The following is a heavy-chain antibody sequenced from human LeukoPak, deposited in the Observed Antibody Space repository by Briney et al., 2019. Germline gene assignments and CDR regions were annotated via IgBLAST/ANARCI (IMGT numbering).Heavy chain of an antibody. V-gene: IGHV3-7*01. CDR2: IKQDGSEK. J-gene: IGHJ5*02. CDR3: ARGGRYSSSWLTFDP. D-gene: IGHD6-13*01. CDR1: GFTFSSYW. Sequence: GGSLRLSCAASGFTFSSYWMSWVRQAPGKGLEWVANIKQDGSEKYYVDSVKGRFTISRDNAKNSLYLQMNSLRAEGTAVYYCARGGRYSSSWLTFDPWGQGTLVTVSS.